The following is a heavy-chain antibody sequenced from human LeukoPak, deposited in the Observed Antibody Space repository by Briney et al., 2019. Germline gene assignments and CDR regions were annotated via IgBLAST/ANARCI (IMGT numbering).Heavy chain of an antibody. CDR2: ISYDGSNK. CDR3: AKDGDSSGPKDY. D-gene: IGHD3-22*01. J-gene: IGHJ4*02. CDR1: GFTFSSYG. Sequence: GRSLRLSCAASGFTFSSYGMHWVRQAPGKGLEWVAVISYDGSNKYYADSVKGRFTISRDNSKNTLYLQMNSLRAEDTAVYYCAKDGDSSGPKDYWGQGTLVTVSS. V-gene: IGHV3-30*18.